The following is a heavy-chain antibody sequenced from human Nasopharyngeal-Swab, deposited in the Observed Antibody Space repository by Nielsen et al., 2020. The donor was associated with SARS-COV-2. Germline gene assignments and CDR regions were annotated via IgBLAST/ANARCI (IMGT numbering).Heavy chain of an antibody. CDR3: AREAIAAAGYYFDY. CDR1: GGSISSSNW. J-gene: IGHJ4*02. D-gene: IGHD6-13*01. V-gene: IGHV4-4*02. CDR2: IYHSGST. Sequence: SETLSLTCAVSGGSISSSNWWSWVRQPPGKGLEWIGEIYHSGSTNYNPSPKSRVTISVDKSKNQFSLKLSSVTAADTAVYYCAREAIAAAGYYFDYWGQGTLVTVSS.